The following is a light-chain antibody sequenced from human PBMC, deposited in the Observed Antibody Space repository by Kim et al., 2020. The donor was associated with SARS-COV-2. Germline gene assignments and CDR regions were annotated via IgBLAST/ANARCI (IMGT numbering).Light chain of an antibody. V-gene: IGLV3-1*01. CDR3: QAWDSSTEV. J-gene: IGLJ1*01. CDR1: KLGDKY. Sequence: YELTQPPSVSVSPGQTASITCSGDKLGDKYACWYQQKPGQSPVLVIYQDSKRPSGIPERFSGSNSGNTATLTISGTQAMDEADYYCQAWDSSTEVFGTG. CDR2: QDS.